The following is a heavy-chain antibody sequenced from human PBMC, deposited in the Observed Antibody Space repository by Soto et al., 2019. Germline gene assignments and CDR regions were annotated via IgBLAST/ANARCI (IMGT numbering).Heavy chain of an antibody. J-gene: IGHJ6*02. Sequence: SETLSLTCTVSGGSISSGDYYWSWIRQPPGKGLEWIGYIYYSGSTYYNPSLKSRVTISVDTSKNQFSLRLSSVTAADTAVYYCARRIVATIRDYYGMDVWGQGTTVTVSS. V-gene: IGHV4-30-4*01. CDR1: GGSISSGDYY. CDR2: IYYSGST. CDR3: ARRIVATIRDYYGMDV. D-gene: IGHD5-12*01.